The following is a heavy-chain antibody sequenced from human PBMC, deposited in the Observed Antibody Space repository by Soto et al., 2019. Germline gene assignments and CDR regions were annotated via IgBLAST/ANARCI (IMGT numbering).Heavy chain of an antibody. CDR3: ARDPASSMDV. CDR2: IWYDGSKK. J-gene: IGHJ6*01. D-gene: IGHD6-25*01. CDR1: GYTFSSHG. V-gene: IGHV3-33*01. Sequence: QVQLVESGGGVVQPGRSLRLSCAAAGYTFSSHGMHWVRQAPGKGLEWVAAIWYDGSKKCYADSVKGRFTVSRDDSKNMLYLEMNSLRAEDTAVYYCARDPASSMDVWGQGTTVTVSS.